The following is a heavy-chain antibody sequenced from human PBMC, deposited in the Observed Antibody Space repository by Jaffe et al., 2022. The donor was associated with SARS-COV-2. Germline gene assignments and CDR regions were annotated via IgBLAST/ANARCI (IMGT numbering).Heavy chain of an antibody. V-gene: IGHV3-23*01. CDR3: TKEAANWGENWFVS. D-gene: IGHD7-27*01. Sequence: EVQLLESGGALVQSGGSLRVSCAASGFSFSVYAMTWVRQAPGKGLEWVSSISGGGRNTNYADSVKGRFTISRDNSKNKLYLQMNSLRAEDTAVYHCTKEAANWGENWFVSWGPGTLVTVSS. CDR2: ISGGGRNT. J-gene: IGHJ5*01. CDR1: GFSFSVYA.